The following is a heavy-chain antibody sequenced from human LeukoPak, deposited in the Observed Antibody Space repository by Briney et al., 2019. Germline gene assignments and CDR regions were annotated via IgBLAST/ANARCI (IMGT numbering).Heavy chain of an antibody. D-gene: IGHD3-16*01. V-gene: IGHV3-7*01. CDR3: VRDEKKRGGDY. Sequence: PGGSLRLSCAASGFTFSSYAMSWVRQAPGKGLEWVANMSPDGSGKYYADSVRGRFTISRDNAKNSFYLQMNSLRVEDTAVYYCVRDEKKRGGDYWGQGTLVTVST. J-gene: IGHJ4*02. CDR1: GFTFSSYA. CDR2: MSPDGSGK.